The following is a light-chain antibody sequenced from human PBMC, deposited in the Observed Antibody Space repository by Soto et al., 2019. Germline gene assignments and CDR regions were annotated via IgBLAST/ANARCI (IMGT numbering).Light chain of an antibody. J-gene: IGKJ1*01. Sequence: DIQMTQSPSTLSASVGDRVTITCLASQSVSIWLAWYQHKPGKAPKVLIWDASTLHRGVPSRFSGSGSGTEFTLTISSLQPDDFATYYCQQYNGYSTWTFGQGTTVDVK. CDR3: QQYNGYSTWT. CDR1: QSVSIW. CDR2: DAS. V-gene: IGKV1-5*01.